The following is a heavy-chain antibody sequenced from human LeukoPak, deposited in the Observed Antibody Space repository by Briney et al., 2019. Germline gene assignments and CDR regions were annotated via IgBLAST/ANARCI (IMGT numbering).Heavy chain of an antibody. D-gene: IGHD5-12*01. CDR3: ARSRVTTIPNLDY. J-gene: IGHJ4*02. CDR2: INPNSGAT. Sequence: RASVKVSCKASGYTFTGYYIHWVRQAPGQGLEWMGWINPNSGATNYPQKFQGRVAMTRDTSVTTAYMELSRLTFDDTAVYFCARSRVTTIPNLDYWGQGILVTVSS. CDR1: GYTFTGYY. V-gene: IGHV1-2*02.